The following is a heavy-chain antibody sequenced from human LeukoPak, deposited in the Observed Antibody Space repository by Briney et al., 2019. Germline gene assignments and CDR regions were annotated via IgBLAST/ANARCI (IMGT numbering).Heavy chain of an antibody. D-gene: IGHD7-27*01. CDR2: ISYNGAST. CDR3: ARRTGGTKDY. J-gene: IGHJ4*02. Sequence: GGSLRLSCVASGFTFGDVVMSWVRQAPGKGPEWVSAISYNGASTDYADSVKGRFAISRDNSKNTLYLQMNSLRAEDTAVYYCARRTGGTKDYWGQGTQVTVSS. CDR1: GFTFGDVV. V-gene: IGHV3-23*01.